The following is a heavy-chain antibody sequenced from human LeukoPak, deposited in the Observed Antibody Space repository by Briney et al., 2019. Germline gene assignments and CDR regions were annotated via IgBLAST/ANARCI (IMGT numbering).Heavy chain of an antibody. D-gene: IGHD1-26*01. CDR2: INNDGSST. V-gene: IGHV3-74*01. J-gene: IGHJ5*02. CDR3: ARDQDGVGATIDL. CDR1: GFTFSPYW. Sequence: GGSLRLSCAASGFTFSPYWMHWVRQAPGKGPVWVSRINNDGSSTWYAESVKGRFTISRDNARNTLPLQMHSLRAEDTALYYCARDQDGVGATIDLWGQGTLVTVSS.